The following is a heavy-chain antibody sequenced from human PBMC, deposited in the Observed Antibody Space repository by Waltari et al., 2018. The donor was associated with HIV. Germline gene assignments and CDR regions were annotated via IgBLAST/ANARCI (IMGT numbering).Heavy chain of an antibody. J-gene: IGHJ4*02. Sequence: SGGGLVQPGGSLRLSCVASGFTFSSYAMNWVRQAPGKGLEWVSAISGSGGSTYYADSVKGRFTISRDNSKNTLYLQMNSPRAEDTAVFYCAKDPDPYYDFWSGYFPGYFDYWGQGTPVTVSS. CDR2: ISGSGGST. CDR1: GFTFSSYA. CDR3: AKDPDPYYDFWSGYFPGYFDY. D-gene: IGHD3-3*01. V-gene: IGHV3-23*01.